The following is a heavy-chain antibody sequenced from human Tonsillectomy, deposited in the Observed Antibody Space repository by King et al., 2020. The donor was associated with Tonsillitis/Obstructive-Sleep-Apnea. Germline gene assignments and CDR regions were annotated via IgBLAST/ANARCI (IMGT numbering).Heavy chain of an antibody. CDR1: GFTFSSYA. Sequence: VQLVQSGGGLVQPGGSLRLSCAASGFTFSSYAMSWVRQAPGKGLEWVSGISGSGFTYYADSVKGRLTISRDNSKNTLYLQMNSLIAGDTAVYYCAKDSPHCGGDCYYFDLWGQGTLVTVSS. CDR2: ISGSGFT. D-gene: IGHD2-21*01. J-gene: IGHJ4*02. CDR3: AKDSPHCGGDCYYFDL. V-gene: IGHV3-23*04.